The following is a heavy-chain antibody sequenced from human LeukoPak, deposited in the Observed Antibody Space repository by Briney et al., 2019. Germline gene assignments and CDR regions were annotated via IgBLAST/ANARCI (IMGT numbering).Heavy chain of an antibody. Sequence: GGSLRLSCAASEFTFSTYGMHWVRQAPGKGLEWVAVISYDGSYKFYADSVKGRFTISRDNSKSTLYLQMNSLRAEDTAVYYCAKDRYSGLNTVDYWGQGTLVTVSS. J-gene: IGHJ4*02. CDR1: EFTFSTYG. V-gene: IGHV3-30*18. CDR3: AKDRYSGLNTVDY. CDR2: ISYDGSYK. D-gene: IGHD6-13*01.